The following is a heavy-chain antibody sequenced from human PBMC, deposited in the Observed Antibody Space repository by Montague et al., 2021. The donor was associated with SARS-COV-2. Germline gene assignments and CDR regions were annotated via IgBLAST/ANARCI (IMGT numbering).Heavy chain of an antibody. J-gene: IGHJ4*02. V-gene: IGHV4-39*01. D-gene: IGHD2-15*01. Sequence: SETLSLTCTVSGGSISSSRFYWGWIRQPPGKGLELIGTMYYSGSTYYNPSLNSRLTISVDTSKTQVSLKLSPVTAADTAVYYCACCSGGTCYAGVFDYWGQGSLVTVSS. CDR1: GGSISSSRFY. CDR3: ACCSGGTCYAGVFDY. CDR2: MYYSGST.